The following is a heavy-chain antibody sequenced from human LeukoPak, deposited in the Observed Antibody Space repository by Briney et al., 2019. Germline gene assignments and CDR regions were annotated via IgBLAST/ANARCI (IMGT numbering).Heavy chain of an antibody. J-gene: IGHJ5*02. CDR1: GGSISSSNW. CDR2: IYYSGST. Sequence: PSETLSLTCAVSGGSISSSNWWSWVRPPPGKGLEWIGYIYYSGSTNYNPSLKSRVTISVDTSKNQFSLKLSSVTAADTAVYYCARQVGVIQPWGQGTLVTVSS. D-gene: IGHD3-16*01. V-gene: IGHV4-4*02. CDR3: ARQVGVIQP.